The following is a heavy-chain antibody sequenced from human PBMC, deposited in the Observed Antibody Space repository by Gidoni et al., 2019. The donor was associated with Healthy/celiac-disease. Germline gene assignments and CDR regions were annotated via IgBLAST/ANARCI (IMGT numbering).Heavy chain of an antibody. CDR1: GGSFSSGSYY. J-gene: IGHJ5*02. D-gene: IGHD3-10*01. V-gene: IGHV4-61*02. CDR2: IYTSGST. Sequence: QVQLQESGPGLVKPSQTLSPTCTVSGGSFSSGSYYWRWIRQPAGKGLEWIGRIYTSGSTNYNPSLKSRVTISVDTYKNQFSLKLSSVTAADTAVYYCARSRGLRFDNWFDPWGQGTLVTVSS. CDR3: ARSRGLRFDNWFDP.